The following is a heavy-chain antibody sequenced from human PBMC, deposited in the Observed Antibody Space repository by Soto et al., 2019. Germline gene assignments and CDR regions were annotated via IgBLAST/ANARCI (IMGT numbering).Heavy chain of an antibody. Sequence: GGSLGLSCAASGFTFDDYTMHWVRQAPGKGLEWVSLISWDGGSTYYADSVKGRFTISRDNSKNSLYLQMNSLRTEDTALYYCAKDVSSHYGMDVWGQGTTVTVSS. CDR1: GFTFDDYT. CDR3: AKDVSSHYGMDV. D-gene: IGHD6-13*01. CDR2: ISWDGGST. J-gene: IGHJ6*02. V-gene: IGHV3-43*01.